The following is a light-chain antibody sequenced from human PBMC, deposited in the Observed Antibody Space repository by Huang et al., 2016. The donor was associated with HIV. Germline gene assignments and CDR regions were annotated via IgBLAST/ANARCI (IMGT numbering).Light chain of an antibody. CDR2: GAA. Sequence: EIVMTQSPATLSVSPGERVTLACRASQSVDDNLAWYQQKPGQAPRLLVYGAATRATGVPVRVSGSGSGTEFTLTITSLQSEDSASYYCQQYKSWFTFGQGTRLEIK. J-gene: IGKJ5*01. V-gene: IGKV3-15*01. CDR3: QQYKSWFT. CDR1: QSVDDN.